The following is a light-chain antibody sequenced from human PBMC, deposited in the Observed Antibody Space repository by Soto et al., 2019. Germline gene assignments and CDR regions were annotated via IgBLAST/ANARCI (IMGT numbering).Light chain of an antibody. CDR1: SSSKW. V-gene: IGKV1-5*01. CDR2: DVS. J-gene: IGKJ2*01. CDR3: QHTTDFT. Sequence: DIQMTQSPSTLAASVGDTVTMTCRSSSKWLAWYQKKPGKSPKLLIYDVSNLERGVPPRFSGSTSGAESTLTIPGLQHDDLGTYYCQHTTDFTFGQGTKVEIK.